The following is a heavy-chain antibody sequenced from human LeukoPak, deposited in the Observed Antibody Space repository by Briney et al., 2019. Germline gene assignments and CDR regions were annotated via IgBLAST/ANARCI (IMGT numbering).Heavy chain of an antibody. J-gene: IGHJ4*02. V-gene: IGHV4-34*01. CDR1: GGSISSYY. CDR3: ATSTAADYFDY. CDR2: INHSGST. D-gene: IGHD6-25*01. Sequence: SETLSLTCTVSGGSISSYYWSWIRQPPGKGLEWIGEINHSGSTDYNPSLKSRATISVDTSKNQFSLKLSSVTAADTAVYYCATSTAADYFDYWGQGTLVTVSS.